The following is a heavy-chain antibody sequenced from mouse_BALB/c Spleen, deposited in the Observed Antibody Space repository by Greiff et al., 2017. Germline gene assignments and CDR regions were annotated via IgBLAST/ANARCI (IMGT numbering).Heavy chain of an antibody. V-gene: IGHV14-3*02. Sequence: EVKLVESGAELVKPGASVKLSCTASGFNIKDTYMHWVKQRPEQGLEWIGRIDPANGNTKYDPKFQGKATITADTSSNTAYLQLSSLTSEDTAVYYCARATGTDWGQGTTLTVSS. J-gene: IGHJ2*01. D-gene: IGHD4-1*02. CDR1: GFNIKDTY. CDR2: IDPANGNT. CDR3: ARATGTD.